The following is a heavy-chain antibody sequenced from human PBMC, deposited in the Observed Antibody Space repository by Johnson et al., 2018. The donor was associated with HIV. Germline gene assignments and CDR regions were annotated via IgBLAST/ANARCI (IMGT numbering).Heavy chain of an antibody. CDR1: GFTFDSYW. CDR3: ARVRGLIAFDI. D-gene: IGHD3-22*01. CDR2: IRSSGSII. Sequence: EVQVVESGGGLVQPGGSLRLSCAASGFTFDSYWMHWVRQAPGKGLEWVSYIRSSGSIIYYADSVKGRFTISRDNSKNTLHLQMNSLRAEDTSVYYCARVRGLIAFDIWGQGTMVTVSS. V-gene: IGHV3-48*01. J-gene: IGHJ3*02.